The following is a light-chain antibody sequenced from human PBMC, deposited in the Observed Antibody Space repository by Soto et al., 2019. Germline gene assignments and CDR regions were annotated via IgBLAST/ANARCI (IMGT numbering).Light chain of an antibody. CDR2: GAS. J-gene: IGKJ4*01. CDR1: QSISSSY. V-gene: IGKV3-20*01. Sequence: EIVLTQSPGTLSLSPGERVTLSCRASQSISSSYLAWYQQKPGQAPRLLIYGASSRATGIPDRFSGSGSGTDFTLTISRLEPEDFAVYYCQQYGNSPPLTFGGGTKVDNK. CDR3: QQYGNSPPLT.